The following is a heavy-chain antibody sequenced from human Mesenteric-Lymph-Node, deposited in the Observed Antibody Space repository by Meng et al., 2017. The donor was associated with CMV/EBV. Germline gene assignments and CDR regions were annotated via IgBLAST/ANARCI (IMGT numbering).Heavy chain of an antibody. CDR3: ARGAGDYSKYYYYGMDV. V-gene: IGHV5-51*01. J-gene: IGHJ6*02. CDR1: GYSFGNYW. CDR2: IYPGDSET. Sequence: KVSCKASGYSFGNYWFGWVRQMPGKGLEWMGIIYPGDSETRYSPSFQGQVTISADKSINTAYLQWNNLKASDTAMYYCARGAGDYSKYYYYGMDVWGQGTAVTVSS. D-gene: IGHD4-11*01.